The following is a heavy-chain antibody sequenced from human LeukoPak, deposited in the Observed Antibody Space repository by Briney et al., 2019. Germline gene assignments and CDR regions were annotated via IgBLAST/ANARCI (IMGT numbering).Heavy chain of an antibody. Sequence: GGSLRLSCAASGFTFSGSAMHWVRQASGKGLEWVGRIRSKANSYATAYAASVKGRFTISRDDSKNTAYLQMNSLRAEDTAIYYCAKAVLVTATDSYFDYWGQGTLVTVSP. CDR1: GFTFSGSA. D-gene: IGHD2-21*02. J-gene: IGHJ4*02. V-gene: IGHV3-73*01. CDR3: AKAVLVTATDSYFDY. CDR2: IRSKANSYAT.